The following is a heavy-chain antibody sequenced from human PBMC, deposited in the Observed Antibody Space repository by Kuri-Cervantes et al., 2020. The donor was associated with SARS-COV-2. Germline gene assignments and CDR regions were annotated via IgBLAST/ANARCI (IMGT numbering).Heavy chain of an antibody. CDR3: ARRSSGWYVSFDY. CDR2: ISSSSSYT. V-gene: IGHV3-11*06. CDR1: GFTFSDYY. J-gene: IGHJ4*02. D-gene: IGHD6-19*01. Sequence: GGSLRLSCAAPGFTFSDYYMSWIPQAPGKGLEWVSYISSSSSYTNYADFLKGRFTISRDNAKNSLYLQMNSLRAEDTAVYYCARRSSGWYVSFDYWGQGTLVTVSS.